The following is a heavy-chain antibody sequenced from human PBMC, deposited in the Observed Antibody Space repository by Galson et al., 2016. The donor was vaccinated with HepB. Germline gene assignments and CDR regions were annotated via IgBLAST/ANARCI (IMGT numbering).Heavy chain of an antibody. CDR3: ARDGSGSFPRGYGMDV. Sequence: SVKVSCKASGGTFSSYAFIWVRQAPGQGLEWMGGIIPIFGTESYAQKFQGRVMITADELTRTAYMELSSLRSEDTAIYYCARDGSGSFPRGYGMDVWGQGNPGHRLL. CDR2: IIPIFGTE. CDR1: GGTFSSYA. D-gene: IGHD3-10*01. V-gene: IGHV1-69*13. J-gene: IGHJ6*02.